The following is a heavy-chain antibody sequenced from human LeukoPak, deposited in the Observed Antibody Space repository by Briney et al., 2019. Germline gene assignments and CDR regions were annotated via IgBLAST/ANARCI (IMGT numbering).Heavy chain of an antibody. CDR1: GFTFSSYA. CDR2: ITSDGGRT. CDR3: ARSRGLDVHYYYYMDV. J-gene: IGHJ6*03. D-gene: IGHD3-10*01. V-gene: IGHV3-64*01. Sequence: GGSLRLSCAASGFTFSSYAVHWVRQAPGKGLEYVSAITSDGGRTYYANSVKGRFTIYRDNSKNTLYLQMGSLRAEDMAVYYCARSRGLDVHYYYYMDVWGKGTPVTVSS.